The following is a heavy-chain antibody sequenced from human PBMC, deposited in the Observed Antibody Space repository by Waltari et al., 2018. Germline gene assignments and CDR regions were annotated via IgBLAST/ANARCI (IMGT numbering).Heavy chain of an antibody. D-gene: IGHD6-13*01. CDR3: AKALTLSSTWDMH. J-gene: IGHJ4*02. V-gene: IGHV3-23*04. CDR1: GFTFSSYA. Sequence: EVQLVESGGGLVQPGGSLRLSCAASGFTFSSYAMSWVRQVPGKGLEWVSSISGNGANTYYADSLKGRFTISRDNSKNTLFLQMDSLRAEDTAVYYCAKALTLSSTWDMHWGQGTLVTVSS. CDR2: ISGNGANT.